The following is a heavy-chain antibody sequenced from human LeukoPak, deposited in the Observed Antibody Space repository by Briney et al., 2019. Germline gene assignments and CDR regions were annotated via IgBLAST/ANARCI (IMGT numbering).Heavy chain of an antibody. D-gene: IGHD6-13*01. J-gene: IGHJ4*02. CDR3: AKDLRKGIAAADY. CDR2: ISGSGGST. CDR1: GFTLSSYA. V-gene: IGHV3-23*01. Sequence: GGSLRLSCAASGFTLSSYAMSWVRQAPGKGLEWVSAISGSGGSTYYADSVKGRCTISRDNSKNTLYLQMNSLRAEDTAVYYCAKDLRKGIAAADYWGQGTLVTVSS.